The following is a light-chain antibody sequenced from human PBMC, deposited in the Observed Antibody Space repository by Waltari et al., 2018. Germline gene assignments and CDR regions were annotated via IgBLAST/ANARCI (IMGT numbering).Light chain of an antibody. CDR3: HQRNNWPFT. Sequence: EIVLIQSPATLSLSPGERATLSCRASQSVCSKLAWYHQKPGQAPRLLIYDASNRATGIPARFSGSGSGTDFTLTISSLEPEDFAVYYCHQRNNWPFTFGQGTKLEIK. V-gene: IGKV3-11*01. CDR1: QSVCSK. J-gene: IGKJ2*01. CDR2: DAS.